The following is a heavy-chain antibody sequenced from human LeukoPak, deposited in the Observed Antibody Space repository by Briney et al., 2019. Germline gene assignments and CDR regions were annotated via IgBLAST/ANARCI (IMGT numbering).Heavy chain of an antibody. CDR3: ARAYSSSWFFFDY. V-gene: IGHV4-4*07. D-gene: IGHD6-13*01. Sequence: SETLSLTCTVSGGLISGHYWSWIRQPAGKGLEWIGRIYTSGSTNYNPSLKSRVTISVDTSKNQFSLKLSSVTAADTAVYYCARAYSSSWFFFDYWGQGTLVTVSS. J-gene: IGHJ4*02. CDR2: IYTSGST. CDR1: GGLISGHY.